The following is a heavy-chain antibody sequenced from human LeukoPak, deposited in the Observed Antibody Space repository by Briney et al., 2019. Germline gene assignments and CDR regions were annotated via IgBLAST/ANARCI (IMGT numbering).Heavy chain of an antibody. CDR2: IGEEKSGSWT. J-gene: IGHJ4*02. Sequence: GGSLRLSCAASGFTLSNYPMGWVRQAPVKGLEWLSAIGEEKSGSWTKSADSVKGRFTISRVNSENTLYLQMDSLTVEDTAVYYCAKAGVISGWDYWGQGVLVTVSS. V-gene: IGHV3-23*01. D-gene: IGHD3-3*02. CDR1: GFTLSNYP. CDR3: AKAGVISGWDY.